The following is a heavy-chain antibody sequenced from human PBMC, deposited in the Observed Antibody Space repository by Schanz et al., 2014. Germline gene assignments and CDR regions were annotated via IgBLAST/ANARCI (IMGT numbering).Heavy chain of an antibody. Sequence: EVQLVESGGGVVQPGRSLRLSCAASGFTFSSYGMNWVRQAPGKGLEWVSYISSSSSTIYYADSVKGRFTISRDNAKNSLYLQMNSLRSEDTAVYYCARGYGDSPTDFWGQGTLVTVSS. D-gene: IGHD4-17*01. CDR2: ISSSSSTI. CDR3: ARGYGDSPTDF. V-gene: IGHV3-48*01. CDR1: GFTFSSYG. J-gene: IGHJ4*02.